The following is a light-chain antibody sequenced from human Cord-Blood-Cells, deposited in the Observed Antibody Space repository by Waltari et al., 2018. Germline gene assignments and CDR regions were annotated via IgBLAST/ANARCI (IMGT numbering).Light chain of an antibody. J-gene: IGLJ2*01. Sequence: QSALTQPASVSGSPGQSLTISCTGTSSAVGGYNYVSWYQQHPGKAPKLMIYDVSNRPSGVSNRFSGSKSGNTASLTISGLQAEDEADYYCSSYTSSSTLPVFGGGTKLTVL. CDR3: SSYTSSSTLPV. CDR1: SSAVGGYNY. V-gene: IGLV2-14*01. CDR2: DVS.